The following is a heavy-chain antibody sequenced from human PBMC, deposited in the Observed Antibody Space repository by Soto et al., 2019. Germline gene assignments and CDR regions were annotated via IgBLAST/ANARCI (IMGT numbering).Heavy chain of an antibody. CDR3: ARVDTAMAFDY. CDR2: ISAYNGNT. CDR1: GGTFSSYT. V-gene: IGHV1-18*01. Sequence: ASVKVSCKASGGTFSSYTISWVRQAPGQGLEWMGWISAYNGNTNYAQKHQGRVTMTTDTSTSTAYMELSSLRSEDTAVYYCARVDTAMAFDYWGQGTLVTVSS. D-gene: IGHD5-18*01. J-gene: IGHJ4*02.